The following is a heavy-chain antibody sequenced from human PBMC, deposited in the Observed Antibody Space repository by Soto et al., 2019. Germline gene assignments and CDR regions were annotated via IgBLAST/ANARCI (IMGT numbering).Heavy chain of an antibody. CDR1: GFSLSTSGVG. D-gene: IGHD6-6*01. Sequence: QGTLKESGPTLVKPTQTLTLTCSFSGFSLSTSGVGVGWIRQSPGKALEWLALIYWSGDEHYRPSLKSSLSIIKDTSKNPVVLIMTDMDPVDTATYYCARGVATLPVFAFDIWGQGTMVTVSS. V-gene: IGHV2-5*01. CDR2: IYWSGDE. CDR3: ARGVATLPVFAFDI. J-gene: IGHJ3*02.